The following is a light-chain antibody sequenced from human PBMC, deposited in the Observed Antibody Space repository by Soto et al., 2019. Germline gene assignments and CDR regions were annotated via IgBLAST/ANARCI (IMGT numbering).Light chain of an antibody. CDR3: QQRSNWPIT. CDR2: DAS. CDR1: QSVSSY. Sequence: EILLTQSPGTLSLFPGERPTLSCRASQSVSSYLAWYQQKPGQAPRLLIYDASNRDTGIPARFSGSGSGTDCTLTISRLEPEDFAVYSCQQRSNWPITFGQGTRLEIK. V-gene: IGKV3-11*01. J-gene: IGKJ5*01.